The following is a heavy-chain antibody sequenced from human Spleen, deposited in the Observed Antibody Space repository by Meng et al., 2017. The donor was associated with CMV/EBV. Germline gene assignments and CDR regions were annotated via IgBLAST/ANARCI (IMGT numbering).Heavy chain of an antibody. J-gene: IGHJ4*02. CDR1: GFTFSSYS. CDR3: SLLAATGTTIHFDY. V-gene: IGHV3-21*01. CDR2: ISSSSSYI. D-gene: IGHD1/OR15-1a*01. Sequence: GGSLRLSCAASGFTFSSYSMNWVRQAPGKGLEWVSSISSSSSYIYYADSMKGRFTITRDNAKNSLYLQMNSMRAEDTAVYYCSLLAATGTTIHFDYWGQGTLVTVSS.